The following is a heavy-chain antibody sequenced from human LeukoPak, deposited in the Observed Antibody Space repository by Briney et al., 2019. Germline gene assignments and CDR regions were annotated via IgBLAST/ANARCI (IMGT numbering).Heavy chain of an antibody. CDR1: GGSISSDY. V-gene: IGHV4-59*08. CDR3: ARHRPGERRFDP. J-gene: IGHJ5*02. Sequence: PSETLSLTCTVSGGSISSDYLSWIRQPPGKGLEWIGYINYSGSTNYNPSLKSRVIISVDTSKNQFFLKLSSVTAADTAVYSCARHRPGERRFDPWGQGTLVTVSS. D-gene: IGHD3-16*01. CDR2: INYSGST.